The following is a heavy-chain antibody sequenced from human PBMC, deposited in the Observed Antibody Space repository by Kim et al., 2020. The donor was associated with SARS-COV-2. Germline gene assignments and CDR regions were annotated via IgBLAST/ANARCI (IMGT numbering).Heavy chain of an antibody. J-gene: IGHJ4*02. V-gene: IGHV4-39*01. Sequence: SETLSLTCTVSGGSISSSSYYWGWIRQPPGKGLEWIGSIYYSGSTYYNPSLKSRVTISVDTSKNQFSLKLSSVTAADTAVYYCARRLSYYLDYWGQGTLVTVSS. CDR3: ARRLSYYLDY. CDR1: GGSISSSSYY. D-gene: IGHD3-10*01. CDR2: IYYSGST.